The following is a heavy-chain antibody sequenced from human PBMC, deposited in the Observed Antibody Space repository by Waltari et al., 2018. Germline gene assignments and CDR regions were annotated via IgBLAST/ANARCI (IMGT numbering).Heavy chain of an antibody. Sequence: EVLLVESGGGLVKPGGSLRPPCAAPALPFRTDCWNWVRQAPGKGLEWVSAINPSGYIYYADSVKGRFTISRDNAKNSLYLQMNSLGAEDTAVYYCAREGGYCFGGSCRYFDYWGQGALVTVSS. CDR2: INPSGYI. V-gene: IGHV3-21*01. CDR1: ALPFRTDC. J-gene: IGHJ4*02. CDR3: AREGGYCFGGSCRYFDY. D-gene: IGHD2-15*01.